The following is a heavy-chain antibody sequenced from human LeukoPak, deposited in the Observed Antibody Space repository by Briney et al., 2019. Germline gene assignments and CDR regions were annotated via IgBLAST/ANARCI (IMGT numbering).Heavy chain of an antibody. V-gene: IGHV1-2*02. CDR2: INPNNGGT. D-gene: IGHD2-8*01. CDR1: GYRFIDYF. CDR3: ARDEAIYNGAWKQTNWFDP. Sequence: ASVRVSCKASGYRFIDYFIHWVRQAPGHGLEWMGWINPNNGGTEYAQKFQGRVTMSRDTSISTAYIELTSLTYDDTATYFCARDEAIYNGAWKQTNWFDPWGQGTQVTVSS. J-gene: IGHJ5*02.